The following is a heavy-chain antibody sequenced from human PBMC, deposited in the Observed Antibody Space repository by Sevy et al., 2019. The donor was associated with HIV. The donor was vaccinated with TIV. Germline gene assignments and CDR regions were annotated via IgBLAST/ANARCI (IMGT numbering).Heavy chain of an antibody. Sequence: GGSLRLSCAASGFTFSSYAMSWVRQAPGKGLEWVSAISGSGGSTYYADSVKDRFTISRDNSKNTLYLQMNSLRAEDTAVYYCAKDLVAAVAGTDWEGAFDIWGQGTMVTVSS. J-gene: IGHJ3*02. CDR3: AKDLVAAVAGTDWEGAFDI. V-gene: IGHV3-23*01. CDR1: GFTFSSYA. CDR2: ISGSGGST. D-gene: IGHD6-19*01.